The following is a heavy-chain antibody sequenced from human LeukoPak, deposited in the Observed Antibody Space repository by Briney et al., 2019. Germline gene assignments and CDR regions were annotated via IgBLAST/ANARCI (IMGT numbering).Heavy chain of an antibody. CDR3: ASGTVTTFGNWFDP. CDR1: GGSISSGSYY. CDR2: IYTSGST. Sequence: KSSQTLSLTCTVSGGSISSGSYYRSWIRQPAGKGLELIGRIYTSGSTNYNPSLKSRVTISVDTSKNQFSLKLSSVTAADTAVYYCASGTVTTFGNWFDPWGQGTLVTVSS. V-gene: IGHV4-61*02. J-gene: IGHJ5*02. D-gene: IGHD4-17*01.